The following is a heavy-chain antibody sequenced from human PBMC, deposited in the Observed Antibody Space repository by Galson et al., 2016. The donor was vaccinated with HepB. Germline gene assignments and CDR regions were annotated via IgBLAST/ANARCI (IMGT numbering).Heavy chain of an antibody. J-gene: IGHJ5*01. CDR3: ARDRRGLAGASGSWLDS. V-gene: IGHV1-18*01. CDR1: GYTFVRYG. D-gene: IGHD6-13*01. CDR2: ISPYNGKA. Sequence: SVKVSCKASGYTFVRYGISWVRQAPGQGLEWMGWISPYNGKAEYSEKFQGRVTLATDAPTTTAFMELRSLRSDDTAVYYCARDRRGLAGASGSWLDSWGQGTLVTVSP.